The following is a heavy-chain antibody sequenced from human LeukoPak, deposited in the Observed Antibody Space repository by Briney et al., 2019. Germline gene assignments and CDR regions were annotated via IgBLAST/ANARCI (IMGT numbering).Heavy chain of an antibody. D-gene: IGHD2-2*01. CDR2: INHSGST. Sequence: SETLSLTCAVYGGSFSGYYWSWIRQPPGKGLEWIGEINHSGSTNYNPSLKSRVTISVDTSKNQFSLKLSSVTAADTAVYYCARRGGPYCSSTSCYPRNFVNWFDPWGQGTPVTVSS. V-gene: IGHV4-34*01. J-gene: IGHJ5*02. CDR1: GGSFSGYY. CDR3: ARRGGPYCSSTSCYPRNFVNWFDP.